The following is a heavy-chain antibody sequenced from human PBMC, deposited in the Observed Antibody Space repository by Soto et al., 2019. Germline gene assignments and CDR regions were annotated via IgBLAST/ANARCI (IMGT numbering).Heavy chain of an antibody. Sequence: RAPVKVSCKASGYTFTGYGISWVRQAPGQGLEWMGWMSAYNGTTNYAQKLQSRDTRTTDTSTRTAYMELRSLRSDGTAVYYCARVATGRFLEWWRWFDPWGQGPLVTVSS. CDR3: ARVATGRFLEWWRWFDP. J-gene: IGHJ5*02. D-gene: IGHD3-3*01. CDR1: GYTFTGYG. CDR2: MSAYNGTT. V-gene: IGHV1-18*01.